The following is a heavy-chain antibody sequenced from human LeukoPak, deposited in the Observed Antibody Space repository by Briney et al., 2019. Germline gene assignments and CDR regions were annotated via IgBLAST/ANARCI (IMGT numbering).Heavy chain of an antibody. Sequence: SETLSLTCVVSGASISSGSHYWNWIRQSPGRGLEWIGHIYYRGTTNYTPSLKSRVTISVDTSMNQFSLRLTSVTAADTAVYFCASSFYSSGWYTPLRWFDTWGQGTLVTVSS. CDR3: ASSFYSSGWYTPLRWFDT. V-gene: IGHV4-61*01. J-gene: IGHJ5*02. CDR2: IYYRGTT. CDR1: GASISSGSHY. D-gene: IGHD6-19*01.